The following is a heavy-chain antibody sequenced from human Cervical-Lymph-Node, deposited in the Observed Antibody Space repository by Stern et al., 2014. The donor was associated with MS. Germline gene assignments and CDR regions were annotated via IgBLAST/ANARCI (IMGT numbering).Heavy chain of an antibody. Sequence: QVQLVESGGGVVQPGRSLRLSCAASGFTFSSYGMHWVRQAPGKGLEWVAVIWYDGSNKYYADSVKGRFTISRDNSKNTLYLQMNSLRAEDTAVYYCASSFNYGSGLSPFDYWGQGTLVTVSS. CDR3: ASSFNYGSGLSPFDY. D-gene: IGHD3-10*01. CDR1: GFTFSSYG. CDR2: IWYDGSNK. V-gene: IGHV3-33*01. J-gene: IGHJ4*02.